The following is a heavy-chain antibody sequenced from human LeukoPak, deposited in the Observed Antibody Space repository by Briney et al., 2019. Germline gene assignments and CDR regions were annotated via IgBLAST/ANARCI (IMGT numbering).Heavy chain of an antibody. V-gene: IGHV3-23*01. CDR2: TSGSGGAT. CDR3: ARGRYSGYDLSFDY. D-gene: IGHD5-12*01. J-gene: IGHJ4*02. Sequence: PGGSLRLSCAASGFTFSSNAMSWVRQAPGKGLEWVSGTSGSGGATYYADSVKGRFSISRDTSKNTLYLQMNSLRAEDTAVYYCARGRYSGYDLSFDYWGQGTLVTVSS. CDR1: GFTFSSNA.